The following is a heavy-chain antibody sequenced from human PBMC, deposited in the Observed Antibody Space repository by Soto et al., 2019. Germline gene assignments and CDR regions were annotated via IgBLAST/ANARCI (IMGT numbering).Heavy chain of an antibody. CDR1: GGSFSGYY. CDR3: ARLGGYYQSLDT. CDR2: VYYTGTT. Sequence: SETLSLTCAVYGGSFSGYYWTWIRQPPGKGLEWIGYVYYTGTTRYNPSLKRRVTISVDTSKNRISLKLSSVTAVDTAFYYCARLGGYYQSLDTWGQGALVTVSS. V-gene: IGHV4-59*08. D-gene: IGHD3-22*01. J-gene: IGHJ5*02.